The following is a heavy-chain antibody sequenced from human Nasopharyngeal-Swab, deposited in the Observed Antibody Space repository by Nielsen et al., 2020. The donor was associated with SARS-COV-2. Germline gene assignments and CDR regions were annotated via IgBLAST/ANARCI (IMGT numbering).Heavy chain of an antibody. CDR3: ARDPDLWGNWFDP. V-gene: IGHV1-18*01. CDR2: ISAYNGNT. D-gene: IGHD3/OR15-3a*01. Sequence: WVRQAPGQGLEWMGWISAYNGNTNYAQKLQGRVTMTTDTTTSTAYMELRSLRSDDTAVYDCARDPDLWGNWFDPWGQGTLVTVSS. J-gene: IGHJ5*02.